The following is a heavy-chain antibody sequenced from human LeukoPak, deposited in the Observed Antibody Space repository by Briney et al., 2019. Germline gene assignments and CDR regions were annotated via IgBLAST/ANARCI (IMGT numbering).Heavy chain of an antibody. CDR1: GFTFSDYY. CDR3: AKVPVVGYCSGGSCYSDYYGMDV. D-gene: IGHD2-15*01. CDR2: ISSSGSTI. J-gene: IGHJ6*02. Sequence: KPGGSLRLSCAASGFTFSDYYMSWIRQAPGKGLEWVSYISSSGSTIYYADSVKGRFTISRDNAKNSLYLQMNSLRAEDTALYYCAKVPVVGYCSGGSCYSDYYGMDVWGQGTTVTVSS. V-gene: IGHV3-11*01.